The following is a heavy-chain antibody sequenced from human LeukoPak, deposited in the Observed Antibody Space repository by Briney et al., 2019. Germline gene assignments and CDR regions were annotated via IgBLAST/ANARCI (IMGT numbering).Heavy chain of an antibody. CDR2: IKSDGSST. J-gene: IGHJ4*02. CDR3: VRDNRSYNFDY. Sequence: GGSLRLSCAASGFTFSRYWMHWVRQAPGKGLVWVSCIKSDGSSTSTADSAKGRFTISRDNAKNTVYLQMNSLRAEDTAVYYCVRDNRSYNFDYWGQGTLVTVSS. V-gene: IGHV3-74*01. D-gene: IGHD1-26*01. CDR1: GFTFSRYW.